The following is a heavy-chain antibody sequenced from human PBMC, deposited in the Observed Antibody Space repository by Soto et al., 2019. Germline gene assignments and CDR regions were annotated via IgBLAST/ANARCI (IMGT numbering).Heavy chain of an antibody. V-gene: IGHV4-34*01. CDR2: INHSGSN. CDR1: GGTFSGYY. CDR3: GRGGDQLYYYGMDV. J-gene: IGHJ6*04. D-gene: IGHD2-21*01. Sequence: PSETLCLSCAVYGGTFSGYYWSRIRQPPGKGLEWIGEINHSGSNNYNPYLKRRVTISVDTSKNQFSLKLSPVTAADKAVYYSGRGGDQLYYYGMDVWGKGTMVTVPS.